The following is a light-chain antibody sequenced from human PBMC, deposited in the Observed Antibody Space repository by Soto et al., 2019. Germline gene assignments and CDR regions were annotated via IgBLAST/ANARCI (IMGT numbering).Light chain of an antibody. J-gene: IGKJ1*01. CDR2: GAS. Sequence: EIVMTQSPATLSVSPGERATLSCRASQSVSSTLAWYQQKPGQAPRLLIYGASTRATGIPARFSGSGSGTEFTLTISSLQSEDFAVYYCQQYIYWPWTFGHGTKVEIK. CDR1: QSVSST. V-gene: IGKV3-15*01. CDR3: QQYIYWPWT.